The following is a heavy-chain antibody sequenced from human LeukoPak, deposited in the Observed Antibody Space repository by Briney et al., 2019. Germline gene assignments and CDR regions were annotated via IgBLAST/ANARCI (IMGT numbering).Heavy chain of an antibody. CDR1: GFTFSSYA. V-gene: IGHV3-30-3*01. CDR2: ISYDRSNK. Sequence: GGSLRLFCAASGFTFSSYAMHWVRQAPGKGLEWVAVISYDRSNKYYADSVKGRFTISRDNSKNTLYLQMNSLRAEDTAVYYCAREGMTTVTLGYWGQGTLVTVSS. CDR3: AREGMTTVTLGY. J-gene: IGHJ4*02. D-gene: IGHD4-17*01.